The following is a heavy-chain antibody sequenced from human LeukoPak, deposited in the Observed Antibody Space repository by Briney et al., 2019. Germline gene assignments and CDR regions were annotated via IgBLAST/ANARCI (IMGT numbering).Heavy chain of an antibody. Sequence: GGSLRLSCAASGFTFSSYGMHWVRQAPGKGLEWVAFIRYDGSNKYYADSVKGRFTISRDNSKNTLYLQMNSLRAEDTAVYYCAKDPVRYYYGSGSPGSWGQGTLVTVSS. CDR2: IRYDGSNK. CDR1: GFTFSSYG. D-gene: IGHD3-10*01. CDR3: AKDPVRYYYGSGSPGS. V-gene: IGHV3-30*02. J-gene: IGHJ1*01.